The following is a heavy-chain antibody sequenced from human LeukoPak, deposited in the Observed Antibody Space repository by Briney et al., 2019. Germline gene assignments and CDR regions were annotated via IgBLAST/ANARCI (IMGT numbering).Heavy chain of an antibody. V-gene: IGHV4-34*01. CDR2: INHSGST. J-gene: IGHJ6*04. Sequence: SETLSLTCAVYGGSFSGYYWSWIRQPPGKGLEWIGEINHSGSTNYNPSLKSRVTISVDTSKNQFSLKLSSVTAADTAVYYCARDRGSGSYYPAAYGMDVWGKGTTVTVSS. CDR1: GGSFSGYY. CDR3: ARDRGSGSYYPAAYGMDV. D-gene: IGHD3-10*01.